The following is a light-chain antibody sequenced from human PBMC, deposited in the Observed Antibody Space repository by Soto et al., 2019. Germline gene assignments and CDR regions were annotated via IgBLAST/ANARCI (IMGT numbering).Light chain of an antibody. Sequence: QSALTQPRSVSGSPGQSVTISCTGTSSDVGGYNYVSWYQQHPGKAPKLMIYDVSKRPSGVPDRFSGSKSGNTASLTISGLQAEDGADYYCCSYAGSYTWVFGGGTKRPVL. CDR1: SSDVGGYNY. J-gene: IGLJ3*02. V-gene: IGLV2-11*01. CDR3: CSYAGSYTWV. CDR2: DVS.